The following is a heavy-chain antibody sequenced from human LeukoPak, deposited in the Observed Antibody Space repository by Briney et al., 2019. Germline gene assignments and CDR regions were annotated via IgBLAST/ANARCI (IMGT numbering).Heavy chain of an antibody. CDR2: IYRSGST. D-gene: IGHD3-22*01. CDR3: TGKYYYDTSGYYYADY. J-gene: IGHJ4*02. V-gene: IGHV4-38-2*02. Sequence: SETLSLTCTVSGYSIRSGYYWVWIRQPPGKGLEWIGSIYRSGSTNYNPSLKSRVTISVDTSKNQFSLKLSSVTAADTAVYYCTGKYYYDTSGYYYADYWGQGTLVTVSS. CDR1: GYSIRSGYY.